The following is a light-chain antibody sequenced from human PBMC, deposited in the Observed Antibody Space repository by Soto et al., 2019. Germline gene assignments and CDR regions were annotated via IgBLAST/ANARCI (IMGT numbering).Light chain of an antibody. CDR2: SAS. V-gene: IGKV1-27*01. Sequence: DIQMTQSPSSLSASVGDRVTITGRASQGIDHSLAWYQQNPGKFPKLLIYSASTLHSGVPSRFSGRGSGTDFTLTITSLPTEDVATYYCKEPYGATPVTFGPGTKVDV. J-gene: IGKJ3*01. CDR1: QGIDHS. CDR3: KEPYGATPVT.